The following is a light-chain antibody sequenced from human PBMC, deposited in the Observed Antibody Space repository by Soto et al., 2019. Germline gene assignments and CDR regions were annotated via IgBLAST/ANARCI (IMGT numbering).Light chain of an antibody. V-gene: IGLV2-14*01. CDR3: SSFTRSSTLV. J-gene: IGLJ3*02. CDR1: SSDVGGYNY. CDR2: EVT. Sequence: QSALTQPASVSGSPGQSITISCTGTSSDVGGYNYVSWYQQHPGKAPKLMIYEVTYWPSGVPHRFSGSRSGNTASLTISGLQAEDEADYYCSSFTRSSTLVFGGGTKLTVL.